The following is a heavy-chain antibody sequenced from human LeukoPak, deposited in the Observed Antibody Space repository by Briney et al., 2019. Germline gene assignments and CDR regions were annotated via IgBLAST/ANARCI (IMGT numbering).Heavy chain of an antibody. CDR1: GASISSYY. D-gene: IGHD2-15*01. V-gene: IGHV4-59*08. CDR3: TRSVVAATPRFDP. J-gene: IGHJ5*02. CDR2: IYYSGYSGST. Sequence: SETLSLTCTVSGASISSYYWNWIRQAPGKGLEWIGYIYYSGYSGSTNYNPSLKSRVTISVDTSKNQFSLKLSSVTAADTAVYYCTRSVVAATPRFDPWGQGTLVTVSS.